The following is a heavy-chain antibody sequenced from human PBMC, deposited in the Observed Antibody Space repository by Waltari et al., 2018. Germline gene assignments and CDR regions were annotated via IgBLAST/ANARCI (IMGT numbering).Heavy chain of an antibody. Sequence: QLQLQESGPGLVKPSETLSLTCTVSGDSIGNKYYYWGWFRQAPGKGLEWIANVGYGGNTYYNPSLESRVTISADTSRNQFSLTLRSLTAADTAVYYCARRATGEWYGGGFDPWGRGTLVTVSS. CDR2: VGYGGNT. CDR1: GDSIGNKYYY. J-gene: IGHJ5*02. V-gene: IGHV4-39*01. D-gene: IGHD3-10*01. CDR3: ARRATGEWYGGGFDP.